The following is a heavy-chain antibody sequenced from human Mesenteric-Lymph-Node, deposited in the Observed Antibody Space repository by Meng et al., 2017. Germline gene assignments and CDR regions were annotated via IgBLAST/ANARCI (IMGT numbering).Heavy chain of an antibody. D-gene: IGHD6-13*01. V-gene: IGHV5-51*01. CDR3: ARRDSSSWYIEYFQH. Sequence: GESLKISCKGSGYSFTTYWIGWVRQMPGKGLEWMGIIYPGDSDTRYSSSFQGQVTISADKSISTAYLQWSSLKASDTAMYYCARRDSSSWYIEYFQHWGQGTLVTVSS. J-gene: IGHJ1*01. CDR1: GYSFTTYW. CDR2: IYPGDSDT.